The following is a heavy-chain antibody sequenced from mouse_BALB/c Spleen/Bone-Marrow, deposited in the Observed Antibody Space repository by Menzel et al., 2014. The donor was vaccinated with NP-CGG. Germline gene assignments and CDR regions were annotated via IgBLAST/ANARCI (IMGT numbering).Heavy chain of an antibody. Sequence: EVKLMESGAELVKPGASVKLSCTASGFNTKDTYMHWVKQRPEQGPEWIGRIDPANGNTKYDPKFQGKATITADTSSNTAYLQLSSLTSEDTAVYYCARWEYYAMDYWGQGTSVTVSS. CDR1: GFNTKDTY. CDR3: ARWEYYAMDY. J-gene: IGHJ4*01. D-gene: IGHD4-1*01. V-gene: IGHV14-3*02. CDR2: IDPANGNT.